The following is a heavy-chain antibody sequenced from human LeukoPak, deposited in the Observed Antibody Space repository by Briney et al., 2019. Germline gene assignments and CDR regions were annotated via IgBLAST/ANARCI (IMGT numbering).Heavy chain of an antibody. Sequence: ASVKVSCKASGYTFTAYYMHWVRQAPGQGLEWMGWINPKSGGTNYAQKFQGRVTMTRDTSINTAYMELSRLRSDDTAVYYCARGGNTAMVTWSHYYYMDVWGKGTTVTVSS. CDR2: INPKSGGT. J-gene: IGHJ6*03. V-gene: IGHV1-2*02. CDR3: ARGGNTAMVTWSHYYYMDV. D-gene: IGHD5-18*01. CDR1: GYTFTAYY.